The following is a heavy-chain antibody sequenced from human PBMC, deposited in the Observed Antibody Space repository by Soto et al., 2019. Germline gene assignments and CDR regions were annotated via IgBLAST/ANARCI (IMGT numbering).Heavy chain of an antibody. J-gene: IGHJ4*02. CDR3: ARARGARYFDY. Sequence: QVQLQESGPGLVKPSQTLSLTCTVSGGSISSGDYYWSWIRQPPGKGLEWIGYIYYSGSTYYNPSLTXRVTLSXXTSKNQFSLKLSSVTAADTAVYYCARARGARYFDYWGQGTLVTVSS. V-gene: IGHV4-30-4*01. CDR1: GGSISSGDYY. CDR2: IYYSGST. D-gene: IGHD2-15*01.